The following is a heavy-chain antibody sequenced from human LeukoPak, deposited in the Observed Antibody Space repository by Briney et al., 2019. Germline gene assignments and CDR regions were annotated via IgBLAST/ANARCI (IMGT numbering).Heavy chain of an antibody. J-gene: IGHJ5*02. D-gene: IGHD1-1*01. CDR2: INPNSGGT. CDR1: GYTFTGYY. CDR3: ARERETGTVPGWFDP. Sequence: ASVKVSCKASGYTFTGYYMHWVRQAPGQGLEWMGRINPNSGGTNYAQKFQGRVTMTRDTSISTAYMELSRLRSDDPAVYYCARERETGTVPGWFDPWGQGTLVTVSS. V-gene: IGHV1-2*06.